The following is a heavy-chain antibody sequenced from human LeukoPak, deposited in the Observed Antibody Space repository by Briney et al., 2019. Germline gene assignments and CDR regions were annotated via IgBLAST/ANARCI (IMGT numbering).Heavy chain of an antibody. CDR3: ARDKGGSSGYRPTYFDH. D-gene: IGHD6-6*01. V-gene: IGHV4-39*07. CDR1: GGSISSSSYY. J-gene: IGHJ4*02. Sequence: SETLSLTCTVSGGSISSSSYYWGWIRQPPGKGLEWIGSIYYSGSTYYNPSLKSRVTISVDTSKNQFSLKLSSVTAADTAVYYCARDKGGSSGYRPTYFDHWGQGTLVTVSS. CDR2: IYYSGST.